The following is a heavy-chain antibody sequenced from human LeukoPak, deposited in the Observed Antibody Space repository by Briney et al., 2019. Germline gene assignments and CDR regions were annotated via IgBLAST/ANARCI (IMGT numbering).Heavy chain of an antibody. Sequence: PSETLSLTCTVSGGSISSYYWSWIRQPPGKGLEWLGYIYYSGSTNYDPSLKSRVTISVDTSKNQFSLKLSSVTAADTAVYYCAREAVTTNYYYGMDVWGQGTTVTVSS. CDR3: AREAVTTNYYYGMDV. CDR1: GGSISSYY. D-gene: IGHD4-11*01. CDR2: IYYSGST. J-gene: IGHJ6*02. V-gene: IGHV4-59*01.